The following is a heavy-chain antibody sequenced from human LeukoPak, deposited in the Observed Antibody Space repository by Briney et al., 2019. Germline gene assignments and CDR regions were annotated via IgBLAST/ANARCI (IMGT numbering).Heavy chain of an antibody. CDR3: ARGGWMLPSVV. D-gene: IGHD2-15*01. CDR2: INHSGST. J-gene: IGHJ6*04. V-gene: IGHV4-34*01. Sequence: SETLSLTCTVYGGSFSGYYWGWIRQPPGKGLEWIGEINHSGSTNFNPPLKSRVTISVDTSKNQFSLKLSSVTAADTAVYYCARGGWMLPSVVWGKGTTVTVSS. CDR1: GGSFSGYY.